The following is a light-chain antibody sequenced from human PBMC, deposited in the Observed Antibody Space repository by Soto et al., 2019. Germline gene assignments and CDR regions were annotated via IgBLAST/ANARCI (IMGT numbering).Light chain of an antibody. Sequence: QSVLTQPPSASGSPGQSVTISCAGTINDVVGYNYVSWYQQHPGKVLQLMIYQVTKRPSGVPDRFSASKSDTTASLTISGLQAEDEGDYYCMSYAGGNRFVFGTG. CDR2: QVT. V-gene: IGLV2-8*01. CDR1: INDVVGYNY. CDR3: MSYAGGNRFV. J-gene: IGLJ1*01.